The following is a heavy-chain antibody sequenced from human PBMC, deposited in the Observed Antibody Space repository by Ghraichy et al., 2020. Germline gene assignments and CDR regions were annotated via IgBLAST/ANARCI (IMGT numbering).Heavy chain of an antibody. D-gene: IGHD3-10*01. Sequence: GGSLRLSCTAYGFTVSNNYVTWVRQAPGKGLEWVSTIYSTGNTYYADSVKGRFSISRDTSQNSVYLQMNSLTVEDTAVYYCARGGISDPSASFHFDYWGQGTLVTISS. J-gene: IGHJ4*02. V-gene: IGHV3-66*01. CDR2: IYSTGNT. CDR3: ARGGISDPSASFHFDY. CDR1: GFTVSNNY.